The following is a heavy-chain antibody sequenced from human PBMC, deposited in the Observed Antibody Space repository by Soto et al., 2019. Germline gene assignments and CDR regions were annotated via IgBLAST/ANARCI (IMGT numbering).Heavy chain of an antibody. CDR1: GDSVTNYF. J-gene: IGHJ4*02. D-gene: IGHD2-8*01. V-gene: IGHV4-59*02. CDR2: IYHGGRT. CDR3: ARDPGYCTNGVCPIFDF. Sequence: SETLSLTCTVSGDSVTNYFWSWMRQPPGKGLEWIGHIYHGGRTNYSPPLRSRVTMSLDSSKNQFSLNLSSVTAADTAVYFCARDPGYCTNGVCPIFDFWGQGLLVTVSS.